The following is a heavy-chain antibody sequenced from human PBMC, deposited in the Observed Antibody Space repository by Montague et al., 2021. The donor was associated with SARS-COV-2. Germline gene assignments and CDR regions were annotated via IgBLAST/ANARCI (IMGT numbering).Heavy chain of an antibody. CDR2: IYYSGST. V-gene: IGHV4-59*01. J-gene: IGHJ5*02. Sequence: SETLSLTCAVSGGSFSGFYWSWIRQPPGKGLEWIGYIYYSGSTNYNPSLKSRVTISVDTSKNQFSLKLSSVTAADTAVYYCARGIPMAAALINWFDPWGQGTLVTVSS. CDR1: GGSFSGFY. D-gene: IGHD6-13*01. CDR3: ARGIPMAAALINWFDP.